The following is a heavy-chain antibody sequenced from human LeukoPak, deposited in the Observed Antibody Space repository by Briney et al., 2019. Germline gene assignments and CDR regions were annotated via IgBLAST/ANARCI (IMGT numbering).Heavy chain of an antibody. J-gene: IGHJ4*02. CDR2: INPNSGGT. CDR1: GYTFTGYY. Sequence: GASVKVSCKASGYTFTGYYMHWLRQAPGQGLEWMGWINPNSGGTNYAQKFQGRVTMTRDTSISTAYMELSRLRSDDTAVYYCAREPSYYGSGSSIDYWGQGTLVTVSS. V-gene: IGHV1-2*02. D-gene: IGHD3-10*01. CDR3: AREPSYYGSGSSIDY.